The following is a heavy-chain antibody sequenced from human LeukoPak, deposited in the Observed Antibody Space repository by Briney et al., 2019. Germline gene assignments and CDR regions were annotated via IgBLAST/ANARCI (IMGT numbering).Heavy chain of an antibody. J-gene: IGHJ5*02. CDR3: ARLSSSWSPGRRRGDWFDP. V-gene: IGHV4-34*01. Sequence: SETRSLTCAVYAGSFGVYYWGWIRQPPRKGLEWIGEINTSGTPNYNQSLKSRVTISVDTSKNQFSLKLSSVTAADTAVYYCARLSSSWSPGRRRGDWFDPWGQGTLVTVSS. D-gene: IGHD6-13*01. CDR1: AGSFGVYY. CDR2: INTSGTP.